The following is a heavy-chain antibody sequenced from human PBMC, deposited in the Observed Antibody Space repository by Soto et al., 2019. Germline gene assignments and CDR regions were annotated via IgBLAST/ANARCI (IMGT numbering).Heavy chain of an antibody. J-gene: IGHJ6*02. V-gene: IGHV1-69*13. D-gene: IGHD6-13*01. CDR3: GRGSEVSSRETGGLDV. CDR1: GGTFSSYA. CDR2: IIPIFGTA. Sequence: SVKVSCKASGGTFSSYAINWVRQAPGQGLEWMGGIIPIFGTANYALKFQGRVTITADESTSTAYMELSSLRSEDTAVYYCGRGSEVSSRETGGLDVWGQGTTVTVSS.